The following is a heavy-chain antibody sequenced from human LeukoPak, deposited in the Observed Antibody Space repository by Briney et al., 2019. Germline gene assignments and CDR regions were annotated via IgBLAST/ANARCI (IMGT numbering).Heavy chain of an antibody. D-gene: IGHD1-26*01. CDR2: IYYSGST. CDR3: ARLNSGSYLNLDY. J-gene: IGHJ4*02. V-gene: IGHV4-59*01. CDR1: GGSISSYY. Sequence: PSETLSLTCTVSGGSISSYYWSWIRQPPGKGLEWIGYIYYSGSTNYNPSLKSRVTISVDTSKNQFSLKLSSVTAADTAVYYCARLNSGSYLNLDYWGQGNLVTVSS.